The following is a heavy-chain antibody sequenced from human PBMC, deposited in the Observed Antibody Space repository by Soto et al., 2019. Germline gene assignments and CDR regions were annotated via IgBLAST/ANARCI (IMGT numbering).Heavy chain of an antibody. CDR1: GYTFTSYA. V-gene: IGHV1-3*01. CDR3: ARGPYYYDSSGYSGFVGMDV. D-gene: IGHD3-22*01. J-gene: IGHJ6*02. Sequence: ASVKVSCKASGYTFTSYAMHWVRQAPGQRLEWMGWINAGNGNTKYSQKFQGRVTITRDTSASTAYMELGSLRSEDTAVYYCARGPYYYDSSGYSGFVGMDVWGQGTTVTVSS. CDR2: INAGNGNT.